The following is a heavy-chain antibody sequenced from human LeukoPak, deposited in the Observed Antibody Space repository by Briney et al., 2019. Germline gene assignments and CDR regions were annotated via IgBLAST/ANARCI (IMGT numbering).Heavy chain of an antibody. CDR3: ARENSGSYHSHYFDY. D-gene: IGHD1-26*01. V-gene: IGHV4-30-4*08. CDR2: IYYSGST. CDR1: GGSISSGDYY. Sequence: SQTLSLTCTVSGGSISSGDYYWSWIRQPPGKGLEGIGYIYYSGSTYYNPSLKSRVTISVDTSKNQFSLKLSSVTAADTAVYYCARENSGSYHSHYFDYWGQGTLVTVSS. J-gene: IGHJ4*02.